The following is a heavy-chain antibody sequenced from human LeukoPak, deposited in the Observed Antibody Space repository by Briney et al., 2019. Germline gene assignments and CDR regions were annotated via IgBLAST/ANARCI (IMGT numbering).Heavy chain of an antibody. V-gene: IGHV3-23*01. CDR3: AKRAYYYDSRSSGGASRQYYFDY. J-gene: IGHJ4*02. D-gene: IGHD3-22*01. CDR2: ISGSGATT. CDR1: RFTGPPFSAHW. Sequence: GGSLRLSCAASRFTGPPFSAHWMHWVRQAPGKGLEWVSAISGSGATTYFADSVKGRFTISRDNSKNTLYLQMSSLRAEDTAVYYCAKRAYYYDSRSSGGASRQYYFDYWGQGTLVTVSS.